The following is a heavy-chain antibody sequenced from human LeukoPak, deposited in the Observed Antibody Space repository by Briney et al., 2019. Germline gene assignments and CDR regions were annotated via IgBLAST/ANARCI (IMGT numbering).Heavy chain of an antibody. V-gene: IGHV3-23*01. D-gene: IGHD3-3*01. CDR3: AKVNYDFWSGYYTGSDYYYYMDV. CDR2: ISGSGGST. Sequence: GGSLTLSCAASGFTFSSYAMRWVRQAPGKGLEWVSAISGSGGSTYYADSVKGRFTISRDNSKNTLYLKMNSLRAEDTAVYYCAKVNYDFWSGYYTGSDYYYYMDVWGKGTTVTVSS. J-gene: IGHJ6*03. CDR1: GFTFSSYA.